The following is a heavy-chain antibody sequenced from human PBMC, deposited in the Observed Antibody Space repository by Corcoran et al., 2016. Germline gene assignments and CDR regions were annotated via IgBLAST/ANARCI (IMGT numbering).Heavy chain of an antibody. V-gene: IGHV4-34*01. J-gene: IGHJ4*02. CDR3: ARGGYDFWSGYYTAGYFDY. D-gene: IGHD3-3*01. CDR2: INHSGST. Sequence: QVQLQQWGAGLLKPSETLSLTCAVYGGSFSGYYWSWIRQPPGKGLEWVGEINHSGSTNYNPSLKSRVTISVDTSKNQFSLKLSSVTAADTAGYYGARGGYDFWSGYYTAGYFDYWGQGTLVTVSS. CDR1: GGSFSGYY.